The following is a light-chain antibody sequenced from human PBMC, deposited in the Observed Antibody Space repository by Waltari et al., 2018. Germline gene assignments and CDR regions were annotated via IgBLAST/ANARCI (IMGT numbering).Light chain of an antibody. Sequence: DVVMTQSPLSLPVTLGQPASIPCRSSQSLVHSDGNTFLNWFQHRPGQSPRRLIYKVSNRDFGVPDRFSGSWSGTDFTLKISRVEAEDVGVYYCMQGTHWPPITFGQGTKLEIK. CDR2: KVS. CDR1: QSLVHSDGNTF. V-gene: IGKV2-30*02. J-gene: IGKJ2*01. CDR3: MQGTHWPPIT.